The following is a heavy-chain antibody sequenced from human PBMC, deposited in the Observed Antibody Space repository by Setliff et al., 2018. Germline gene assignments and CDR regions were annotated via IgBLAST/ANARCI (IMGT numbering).Heavy chain of an antibody. V-gene: IGHV1-46*01. CDR1: GYTFTTYF. D-gene: IGHD3-3*01. CDR2: LNPGDGSA. J-gene: IGHJ4*02. Sequence: ASVKVSCKASGYTFTTYFIHWMRQAPGQGLEWMGVLNPGDGSATYAQRFQGRVKMTRDTSTNTVFMQLNNLRFEDRAVYYCARENTAKNFWGEESDYWGQGTLVTVSS. CDR3: ARENTAKNFWGEESDY.